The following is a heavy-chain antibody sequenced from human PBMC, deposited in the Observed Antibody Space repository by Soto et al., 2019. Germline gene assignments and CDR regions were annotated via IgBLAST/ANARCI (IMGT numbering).Heavy chain of an antibody. CDR3: VRQGIGNLHGLVDV. D-gene: IGHD1-1*01. V-gene: IGHV4-59*08. Sequence: QVQLQQSGPGLVKPSETLSLTCSVSSGPSSSHNWGWIRQPPGRGLEWIGYVYSTGGTSYNPSLKRRVTISADPSTNPTSLTLTSVTAADTAVYYCVRQGIGNLHGLVDVWGQGTTVRVSS. CDR2: VYSTGGT. J-gene: IGHJ6*02. CDR1: SGPSSSHN.